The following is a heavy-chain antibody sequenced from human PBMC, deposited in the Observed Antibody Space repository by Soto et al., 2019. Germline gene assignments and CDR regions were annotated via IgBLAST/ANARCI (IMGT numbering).Heavy chain of an antibody. J-gene: IGHJ4*02. D-gene: IGHD3-22*01. CDR3: ARVGLSGYYDSSGYNFDY. Sequence: PSETLSLTCTVSGGSISSGDYYWSWIRQPPGKGLEWIGYIYYSGSTYYNPSLKSRVTISVDTSKNQFSLKLSSVTAADTAVYYCARVGLSGYYDSSGYNFDYWGQGTLVTVPQ. CDR2: IYYSGST. V-gene: IGHV4-30-4*01. CDR1: GGSISSGDYY.